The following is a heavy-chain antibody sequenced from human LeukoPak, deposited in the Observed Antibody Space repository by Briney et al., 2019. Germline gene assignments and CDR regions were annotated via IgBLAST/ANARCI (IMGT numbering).Heavy chain of an antibody. CDR2: ISYDGSNK. CDR1: GFTFSSYG. CDR3: AKPHTPYCSGATCYLFDF. Sequence: PGGSLRLSCAASGFTFSSYGMHWVRQAPGKGLEWVAVISYDGSNKYYADSVKGRFTTSRDNSKNTLYVQLNSLRAEDTAVYYCAKPHTPYCSGATCYLFDFWGQGTLVTVSS. V-gene: IGHV3-30*18. D-gene: IGHD2-15*01. J-gene: IGHJ4*02.